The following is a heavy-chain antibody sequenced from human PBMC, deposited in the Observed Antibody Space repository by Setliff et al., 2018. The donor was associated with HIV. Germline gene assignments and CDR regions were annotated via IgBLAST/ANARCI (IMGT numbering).Heavy chain of an antibody. V-gene: IGHV4-39*01. J-gene: IGHJ4*02. CDR1: GGSISSKDHY. D-gene: IGHD3-10*01. CDR2: IYFRGSA. CDR3: ARGPLSGFGELLFWFDY. Sequence: SSETLSLTCTVSGGSISSKDHYWGWIWQSPGKGLEWIATIYFRGSAYYNPSLRSRVTISVDTSKNQFSLKVNSVTAADSAVYYCARGPLSGFGELLFWFDYWGQGTLVTVSS.